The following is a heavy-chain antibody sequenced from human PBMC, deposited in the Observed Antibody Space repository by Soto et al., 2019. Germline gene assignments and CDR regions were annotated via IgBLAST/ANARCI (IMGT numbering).Heavy chain of an antibody. CDR2: ISGSGGST. Sequence: EVQVLESGGGLVQPGGSLRLSCAASGFTFNIYAMSWVRQAPGKGLEWVSDISGSGGSTYYADSVKGRFTISRDNSKNTVYGQMNSMGPEATAVSYCAKRPFPVRLPGALGAFAIWGQGTMVTVSS. J-gene: IGHJ3*02. CDR3: AKRPFPVRLPGALGAFAI. D-gene: IGHD4-17*01. CDR1: GFTFNIYA. V-gene: IGHV3-23*01.